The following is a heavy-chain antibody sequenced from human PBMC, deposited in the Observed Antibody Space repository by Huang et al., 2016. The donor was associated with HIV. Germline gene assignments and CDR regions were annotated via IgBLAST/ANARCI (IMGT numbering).Heavy chain of an antibody. V-gene: IGHV3-30*03. D-gene: IGHD6-19*01. CDR3: ALKGDSSGWEYFRH. CDR1: GFIFSNYG. Sequence: QVQLVESGGGVVQPGRSLRLSCAASGFIFSNYGMHWVRQAPGKGLEGVALISYDGINKYYTDSVKGRFSISRDNSKNTLYLQMNSLRAEDTAVYYCALKGDSSGWEYFRHWGQGTLVTVSS. J-gene: IGHJ1*01. CDR2: ISYDGINK.